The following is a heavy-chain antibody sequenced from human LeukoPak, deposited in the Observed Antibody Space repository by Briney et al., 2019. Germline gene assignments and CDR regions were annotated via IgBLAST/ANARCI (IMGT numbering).Heavy chain of an antibody. J-gene: IGHJ4*02. CDR2: IRSSGSYI. D-gene: IGHD1-1*01. CDR1: GFTFSTYE. CDR3: ARDVQIDY. Sequence: GGSLRLSCAASGFTFSTYEMNWVRQAPGKGLEWVSSIRSSGSYIYYADSVKGRFTISRDNAENSLYLQMNSLRAEDTAVYYCARDVQIDYWGQGTLVTVSS. V-gene: IGHV3-21*01.